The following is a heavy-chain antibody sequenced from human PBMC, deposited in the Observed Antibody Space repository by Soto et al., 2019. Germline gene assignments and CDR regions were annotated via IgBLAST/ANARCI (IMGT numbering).Heavy chain of an antibody. CDR2: IYYSGST. CDR1: GGSISSSSYY. J-gene: IGHJ4*02. Sequence: TSETLSLTCTVSGGSISSSSYYWGWIRQPPGKGLEWIGSIYYSGSTYYNPSLKSRVTISVDTSKNQFSLKLSSVTAADTAVYYCARQANRNYFDYWGQGTLVTVSS. V-gene: IGHV4-39*01. CDR3: ARQANRNYFDY.